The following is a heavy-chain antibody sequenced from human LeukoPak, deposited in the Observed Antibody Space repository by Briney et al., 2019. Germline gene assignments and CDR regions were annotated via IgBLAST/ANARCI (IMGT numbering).Heavy chain of an antibody. CDR3: ARLPTSCCIDY. V-gene: IGHV4-38-2*01. Sequence: PSETLSLTCAVSGGAFSGYYWGWIRQPPGKGRGRIGRIYHSGSTYYNPSLKSRVTISVATSKNQFSLKLSSVTAADTAVYYCARLPTSCCIDYWGQGTLVTVSS. D-gene: IGHD2-2*01. J-gene: IGHJ4*02. CDR1: GGAFSGYY. CDR2: IYHSGST.